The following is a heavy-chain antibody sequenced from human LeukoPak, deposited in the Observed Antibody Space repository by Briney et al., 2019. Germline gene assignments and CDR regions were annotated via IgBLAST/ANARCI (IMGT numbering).Heavy chain of an antibody. Sequence: PGGSLRLSCAASGFTVSSNYMSWVRQAPGKGLEWVANIKQDGSEKYYVDSVKGRFTISRDNAKNSLYLQMNSLRAEDTAVYYCARERLYGDYYYYYYMDVWGKGTTVTVSS. CDR3: ARERLYGDYYYYYYMDV. D-gene: IGHD4-17*01. V-gene: IGHV3-7*01. CDR1: GFTVSSNY. CDR2: IKQDGSEK. J-gene: IGHJ6*03.